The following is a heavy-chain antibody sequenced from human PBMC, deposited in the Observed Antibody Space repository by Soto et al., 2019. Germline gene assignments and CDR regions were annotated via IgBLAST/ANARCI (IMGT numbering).Heavy chain of an antibody. D-gene: IGHD3-22*01. Sequence: QVQLQQWGAGLLKPSETLSLTCAVYGGSFSGYYWSWIRQPPGKGLEWIGEINHSGSTNYNPSLKSRVTISVDTSKNQFSLKLISVTAADTAVYYCARGRGSGYYSYYYYGMDVWGQGTTVTVSS. J-gene: IGHJ6*02. CDR1: GGSFSGYY. CDR2: INHSGST. CDR3: ARGRGSGYYSYYYYGMDV. V-gene: IGHV4-34*01.